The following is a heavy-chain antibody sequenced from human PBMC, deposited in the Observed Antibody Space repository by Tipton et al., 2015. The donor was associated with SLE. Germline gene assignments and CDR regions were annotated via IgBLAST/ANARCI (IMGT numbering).Heavy chain of an antibody. Sequence: SLRLSCAASGFTFNQYAMNWVRQAPGKGLEWVSAISGSGATPYYADSVRGRFTISRDNSRNTLHLQINTLTAEDTAFYYCAKGDTAYRTGAALDMWGQGTMVTVSS. V-gene: IGHV3-23*01. CDR3: AKGDTAYRTGAALDM. J-gene: IGHJ3*02. CDR1: GFTFNQYA. D-gene: IGHD1-14*01. CDR2: ISGSGATP.